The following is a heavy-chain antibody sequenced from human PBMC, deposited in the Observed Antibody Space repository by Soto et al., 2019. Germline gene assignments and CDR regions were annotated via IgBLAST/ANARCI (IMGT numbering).Heavy chain of an antibody. V-gene: IGHV1-3*01. Sequence: ASVKVSCKASGYTFTSYAMHWVRQAPGQRLEWMGWINAGNGNTKYSQKFQGRVTITRDTSASTAYMELSILRSEDTAVYYCARDFLDYDILTGYYQYYYYYGMDVWGQGTTVTVSS. CDR3: ARDFLDYDILTGYYQYYYYYGMDV. CDR1: GYTFTSYA. D-gene: IGHD3-9*01. J-gene: IGHJ6*02. CDR2: INAGNGNT.